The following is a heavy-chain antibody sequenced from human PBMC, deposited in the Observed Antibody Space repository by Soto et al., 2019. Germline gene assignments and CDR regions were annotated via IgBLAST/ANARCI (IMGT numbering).Heavy chain of an antibody. Sequence: ASVKVSCKVSGYTLTELSMHWVRQAPGKGLEWMGGFDPEDGETIYAQKFQGRVTMTEDTSTDTAYMELSSLRSEDTAVYYCAREGSNDSSSSPYYYYYGMDVWGQGTTVTV. CDR3: AREGSNDSSSSPYYYYYGMDV. D-gene: IGHD6-6*01. V-gene: IGHV1-24*01. CDR1: GYTLTELS. CDR2: FDPEDGET. J-gene: IGHJ6*02.